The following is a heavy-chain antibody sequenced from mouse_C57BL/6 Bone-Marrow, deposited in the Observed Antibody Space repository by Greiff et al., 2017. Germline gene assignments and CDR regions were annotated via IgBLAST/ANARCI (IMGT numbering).Heavy chain of an antibody. J-gene: IGHJ1*03. CDR2: IRNKANNHAT. D-gene: IGHD1-1*01. CDR1: GFTFSDAW. CDR3: TPLITTVWYFDV. Sequence: EVKVEESGGGLVQPGGSMKLSCAASGFTFSDAWMDWVRQSPEKGLEWVAEIRNKANNHATYYAESVKGRFTISRDDSKSSVYLQMNSLRAEDTGIYYCTPLITTVWYFDVWGTGTTVTVSS. V-gene: IGHV6-6*01.